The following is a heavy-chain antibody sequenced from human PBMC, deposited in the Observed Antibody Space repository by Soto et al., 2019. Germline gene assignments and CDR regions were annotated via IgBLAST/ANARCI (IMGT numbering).Heavy chain of an antibody. CDR1: GGSISSYY. V-gene: IGHV4-59*01. J-gene: IGHJ6*03. Sequence: SETLSLTSTVSGGSISSYYWSWIRQPPGKGLEWIGYIYYSGSTNYNPSLKSRVTISVDTSKNQFSLKLSSVTAADTAVYYCARVGATGTTYYYYYMDVWGKGTTVTVSS. CDR2: IYYSGST. D-gene: IGHD1-7*01. CDR3: ARVGATGTTYYYYYMDV.